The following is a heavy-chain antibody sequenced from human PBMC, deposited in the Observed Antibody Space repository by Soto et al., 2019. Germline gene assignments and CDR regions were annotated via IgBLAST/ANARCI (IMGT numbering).Heavy chain of an antibody. D-gene: IGHD2-2*01. CDR3: AKDFRGYCSSTSCYYFDY. V-gene: IGHV3-23*01. J-gene: IGHJ4*02. CDR1: GFTFSSYA. CDR2: ISGSGGST. Sequence: GGSLRLSCAASGFTFSSYAMSWVRQAPVKGLEWVSAISGSGGSTYYADSMKGRFTISRDNSKNTLYLQMNSLRAEDTAVYYCAKDFRGYCSSTSCYYFDYWGQGTLVTVSS.